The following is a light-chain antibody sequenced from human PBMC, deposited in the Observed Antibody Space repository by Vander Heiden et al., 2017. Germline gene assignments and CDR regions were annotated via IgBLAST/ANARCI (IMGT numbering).Light chain of an antibody. CDR3: SLYTSSSTPHVV. CDR2: EVS. J-gene: IGLJ2*01. CDR1: SSDVGSYHR. V-gene: IGLV2-18*01. Sequence: QSALTQPPSVSGSPGPSVTISCTGTSSDVGSYHRVSWYQQPPGTAPKLMIYEVSNRPSGVPDRFSGSKSGNTASLTISGLQAEDEADYYCSLYTSSSTPHVVFGGGTKLTVL.